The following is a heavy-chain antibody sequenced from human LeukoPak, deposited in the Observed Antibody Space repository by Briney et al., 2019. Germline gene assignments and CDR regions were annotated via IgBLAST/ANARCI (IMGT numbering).Heavy chain of an antibody. J-gene: IGHJ3*02. V-gene: IGHV5-51*01. CDR1: GYSFTSYW. CDR3: ARQYNWNHDAFDI. D-gene: IGHD1-20*01. CDR2: IYPGDSDT. Sequence: GESLKISCKGSGYSFTSYWIGWVRQMPGKGLEWMGIIYPGDSDTRYSPSFQGRVTISADKSISTAYLQWSSLKASDTAMYYCARQYNWNHDAFDIWGQGTMVTVSS.